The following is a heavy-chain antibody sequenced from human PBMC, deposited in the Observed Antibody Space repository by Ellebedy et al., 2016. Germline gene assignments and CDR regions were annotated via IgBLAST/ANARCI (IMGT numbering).Heavy chain of an antibody. Sequence: SETLSLTCTVSGGSISSYYWSWIRQPPGKGLEWIGYIYYSGSTNYNPSLKSRVTISVDTSKNQFPLKLSSVTAADTAVYYCAREALGLDYWGQGTLVTVSS. V-gene: IGHV4-59*01. J-gene: IGHJ4*02. CDR3: AREALGLDY. D-gene: IGHD3-16*01. CDR1: GGSISSYY. CDR2: IYYSGST.